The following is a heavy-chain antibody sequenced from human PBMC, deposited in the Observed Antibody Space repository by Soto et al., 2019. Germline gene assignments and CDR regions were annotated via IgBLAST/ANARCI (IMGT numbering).Heavy chain of an antibody. CDR2: ISAYNGNT. J-gene: IGHJ4*02. V-gene: IGHV1-18*01. CDR3: ARVNGRGEYSGYDLAFFDY. Sequence: AASVKVSCKASGYTLTSYGISWVRQAPGQGLEWMGWISAYNGNTNYAQKLQGRVTMTTDTSTSTAYMELRSLRSDDTAVYYCARVNGRGEYSGYDLAFFDYWGQGTLVTVS. CDR1: GYTLTSYG. D-gene: IGHD5-12*01.